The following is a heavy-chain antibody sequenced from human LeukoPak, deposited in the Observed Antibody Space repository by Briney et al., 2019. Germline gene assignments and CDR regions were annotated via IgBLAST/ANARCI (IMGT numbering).Heavy chain of an antibody. CDR1: EFTFSNYA. V-gene: IGHV3-30-3*01. Sequence: GGSLRLSCAASEFTFSNYAVHWVRQAPGKGLQWVAVISYDGNTIHYADSVKGRFTISRDTSKNTLYLQMSSLRTEDTAVYYCARSGGLRKFDYWGQGTLVTVSS. CDR2: ISYDGNTI. CDR3: ARSGGLRKFDY. D-gene: IGHD1-14*01. J-gene: IGHJ4*02.